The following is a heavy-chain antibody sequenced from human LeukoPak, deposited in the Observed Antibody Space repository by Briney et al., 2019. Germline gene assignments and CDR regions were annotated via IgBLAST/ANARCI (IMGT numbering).Heavy chain of an antibody. CDR1: GLTFSSCF. Sequence: GGTLRLSCAASGLTFSSCFMTWVRRTPGKGLGWVANIKPDGSEKYHLDAVKGRFTISRDNAKNSVYLQMNSLRVEDTAVYYCASGGYNWNRLDYWGQGTLVTVSS. CDR2: IKPDGSEK. D-gene: IGHD1-20*01. V-gene: IGHV3-7*01. J-gene: IGHJ4*02. CDR3: ASGGYNWNRLDY.